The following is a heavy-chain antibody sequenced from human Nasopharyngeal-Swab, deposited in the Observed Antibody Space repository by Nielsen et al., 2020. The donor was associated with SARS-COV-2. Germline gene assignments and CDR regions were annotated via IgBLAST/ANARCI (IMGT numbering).Heavy chain of an antibody. V-gene: IGHV4-31*03. J-gene: IGHJ4*02. CDR3: ARAGTIFGVVIIHFDY. CDR1: GGSISSGGYY. Sequence: SETLSLTCTVSGGSISSGGYYWSWIRQHPGKGLEWIGYIYYSGSTYYNPSLKSRVTISVDTSKNQFSLKLSSMTAADTAVYYCARAGTIFGVVIIHFDYWGQGTLVTVSS. CDR2: IYYSGST. D-gene: IGHD3-3*01.